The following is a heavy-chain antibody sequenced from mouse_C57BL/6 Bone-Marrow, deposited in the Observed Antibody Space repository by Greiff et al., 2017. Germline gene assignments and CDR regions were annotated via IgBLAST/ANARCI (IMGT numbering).Heavy chain of an antibody. CDR3: ASPPYGSSRYYFDY. J-gene: IGHJ2*01. Sequence: EVQLQQSGPELVKPGASVKMSCKASGYTFTDYNMHWVKQSHGKSLEWIGYINPNNGGTSYNQKFKGKATLTVNKSSSTAYMELRSLTSEDSAVYYCASPPYGSSRYYFDYGGQGTTLTVSS. V-gene: IGHV1-22*01. D-gene: IGHD1-1*01. CDR2: INPNNGGT. CDR1: GYTFTDYN.